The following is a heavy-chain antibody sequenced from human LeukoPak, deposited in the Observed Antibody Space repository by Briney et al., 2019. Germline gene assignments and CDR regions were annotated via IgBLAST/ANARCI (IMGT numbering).Heavy chain of an antibody. CDR1: GGSLTSYY. D-gene: IGHD4-23*01. Sequence: SETLSLTCTDSGGSLTSYYRRWIRQSPGTGLEWIGYMYYSGSTKYNPSHKSRVTISVDTSKNQFSLKLSSVTAADTAVYYCARLPMAVTPHVDHWGQGTLVTVSS. CDR2: MYYSGST. J-gene: IGHJ4*02. V-gene: IGHV4-59*01. CDR3: ARLPMAVTPHVDH.